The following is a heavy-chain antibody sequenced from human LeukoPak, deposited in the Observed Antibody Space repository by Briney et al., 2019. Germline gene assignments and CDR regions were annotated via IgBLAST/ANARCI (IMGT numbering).Heavy chain of an antibody. J-gene: IGHJ3*02. CDR1: GGSMSSNY. CDR2: IYYSGNT. D-gene: IGHD3-10*01. Sequence: QASETLSLTCTVSGGSMSSNYWSWIRQPPGKGLEWIGYIYYSGNTNYNPSLKSRVTISIDTSKNQFSLKLSSVTAADTAVYYCARVGSGAFDIWGQGTMVTVSS. CDR3: ARVGSGAFDI. V-gene: IGHV4-59*01.